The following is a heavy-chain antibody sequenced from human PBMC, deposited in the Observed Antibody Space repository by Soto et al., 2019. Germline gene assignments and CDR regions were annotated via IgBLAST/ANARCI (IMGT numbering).Heavy chain of an antibody. CDR1: GYTFTTYG. V-gene: IGHV1-18*04. CDR2: INTYSGKT. CDR3: ARAAETRYYGMDV. Sequence: GASVKVSCKASGYTFTTYGVSLVRQAPGQGFEWMGWINTYSGKTDYARNLRGRVTMTTDTSTTTVYMEVRSLRFDDTAVYYCARAAETRYYGMDVWGPGTTVTVSS. J-gene: IGHJ6*02.